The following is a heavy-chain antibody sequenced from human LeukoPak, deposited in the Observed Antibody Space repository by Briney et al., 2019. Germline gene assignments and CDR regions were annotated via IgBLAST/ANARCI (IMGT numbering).Heavy chain of an antibody. CDR1: GYTFTSYY. V-gene: IGHV1-46*01. Sequence: ASVKVSCKASGYTFTSYYMHWVRQAPGQGLEWMGIINPSGGSTSYAQKFQGRVTMTRDTSTSTVYMELSSLRSEDTAVYYCARDFPYYGSGSLFDYWGQGTLVTVSS. CDR3: ARDFPYYGSGSLFDY. D-gene: IGHD3-10*01. J-gene: IGHJ4*02. CDR2: INPSGGST.